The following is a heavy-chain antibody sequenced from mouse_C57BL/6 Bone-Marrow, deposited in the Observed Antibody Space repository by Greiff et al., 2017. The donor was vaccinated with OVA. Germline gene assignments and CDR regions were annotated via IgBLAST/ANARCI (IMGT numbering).Heavy chain of an antibody. CDR3: ARGSDYDCYWMDY. D-gene: IGHD2-13*01. V-gene: IGHV7-3*01. CDR1: GFTFTAYY. CDR2: LRNKANGYTT. Sequence: EVQLVESGGGLVQPGGSLSLSCAASGFTFTAYYMSWVRQPPGQALEWLGFLRNKANGYTTEYSASLHGRFTISRDNSQSILSLQMKALRAEDSATYYGARGSDYDCYWMDYWGQGTSVTVSS. J-gene: IGHJ4*01.